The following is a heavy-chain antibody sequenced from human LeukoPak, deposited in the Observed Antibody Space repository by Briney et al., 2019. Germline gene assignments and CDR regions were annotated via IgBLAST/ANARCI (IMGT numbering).Heavy chain of an antibody. CDR2: ISGSGDST. J-gene: IGHJ4*02. CDR3: AKDSYDSSGSRYDY. V-gene: IGHV3-23*01. Sequence: GGSLRLSCAVSGFTFSSYVMNWVRQAPGKGLEWVSAISGSGDSTYYADSVKGRGTISRDNYKNTLFLQMNSLRAEDTAIYYCAKDSYDSSGSRYDYWGQGTLVTVSS. CDR1: GFTFSSYV. D-gene: IGHD3-22*01.